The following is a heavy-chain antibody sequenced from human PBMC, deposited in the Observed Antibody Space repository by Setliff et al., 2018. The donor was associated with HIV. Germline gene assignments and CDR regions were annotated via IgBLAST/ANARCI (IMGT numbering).Heavy chain of an antibody. J-gene: IGHJ6*03. D-gene: IGHD3-3*01. Sequence: GGSLRLSCAASGFTFSSYSMNWVRQAPGKGLEWVSSISSSSSYIYYADAVKGRFTISRDNAKNSLYLQMNSLRAEDTAVYYCARIETGFLEWLTTYYYYYMDVWGKGTTVTVSS. CDR3: ARIETGFLEWLTTYYYYYMDV. CDR1: GFTFSSYS. V-gene: IGHV3-21*01. CDR2: ISSSSSYI.